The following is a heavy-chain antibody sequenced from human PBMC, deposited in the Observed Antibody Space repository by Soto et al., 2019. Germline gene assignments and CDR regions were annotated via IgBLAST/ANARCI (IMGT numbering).Heavy chain of an antibody. Sequence: SETLSLTCAVYGGSFSGYYWSWIRQPPGKGLEWIGEINHSGSTNYNPSLKSRVTISVDTSKNQFSLKLRSVTAADTAVYYCARRSGSRYFDLWGRGTLVTVSS. CDR2: INHSGST. CDR1: GGSFSGYY. J-gene: IGHJ2*01. CDR3: ARRSGSRYFDL. V-gene: IGHV4-34*01. D-gene: IGHD3-10*01.